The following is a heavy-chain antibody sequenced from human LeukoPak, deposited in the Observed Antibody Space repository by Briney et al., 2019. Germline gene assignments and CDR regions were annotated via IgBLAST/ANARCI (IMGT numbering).Heavy chain of an antibody. D-gene: IGHD3-22*01. CDR2: TYYRSKWYN. V-gene: IGHV6-1*01. J-gene: IGHJ5*02. CDR3: ARATYYDSSGYYYGSSNWFDP. CDR1: GDSVSSNGAA. Sequence: SQTLSLTCAISGDSVSSNGAAWNWIRQSPSRGLEWLGRTYYRSKWYNDYAVSVKSRITINPDTSKNQFSLQLNSVTPEDTAVYYCARATYYDSSGYYYGSSNWFDPWGQGTLVTVSS.